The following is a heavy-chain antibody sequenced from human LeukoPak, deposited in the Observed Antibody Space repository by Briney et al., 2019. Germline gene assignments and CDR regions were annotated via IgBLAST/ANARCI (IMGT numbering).Heavy chain of an antibody. CDR3: ARSQEGYSYGYHYYYYMDV. Sequence: GGSLRLSCTVSGFTVSSNSMSWVRQAPGKGLEWVSFIYSDNTHYSDSVKGRFTISRDNSKNTLYLQMNSLRAEDTAVYYCARSQEGYSYGYHYYYYMDVWGKGTTVTVSS. CDR2: IYSDNT. V-gene: IGHV3-53*01. D-gene: IGHD5-18*01. J-gene: IGHJ6*03. CDR1: GFTVSSNS.